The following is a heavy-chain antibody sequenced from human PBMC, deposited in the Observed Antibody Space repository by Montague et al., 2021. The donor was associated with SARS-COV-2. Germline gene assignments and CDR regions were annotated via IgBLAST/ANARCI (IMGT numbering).Heavy chain of an antibody. CDR2: IYYSGST. V-gene: IGHV4-31*03. J-gene: IGHJ3*02. CDR1: GGSISSGGYY. D-gene: IGHD3-22*01. CDR3: ARARITMIVVVNAFDI. Sequence: TLSLTCTVSGGSISSGGYYWSWIRQHPGKGLEWIGYIYYSGSTYYNPSLKSRVTISVDTSKNQFSLKLSSATAADTAVYYCARARITMIVVVNAFDIWGQGTMVTVSS.